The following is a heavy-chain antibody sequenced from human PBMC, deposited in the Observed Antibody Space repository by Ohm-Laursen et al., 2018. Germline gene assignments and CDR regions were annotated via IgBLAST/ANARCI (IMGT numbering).Heavy chain of an antibody. J-gene: IGHJ5*02. V-gene: IGHV3-23*01. CDR2: ISISAVGK. D-gene: IGHD1-26*01. CDR3: ARDPSSRFLSGSHFDP. CDR1: GFSFSANA. Sequence: SLRLSCAASGFSFSANAMAWVRQAPGKGVEWVAGISISAVGKHYAESVRGRFTISRDDSKSIMYQNMNSLRPEDTAVYYCARDPSSRFLSGSHFDPWGQGTLVTVSS.